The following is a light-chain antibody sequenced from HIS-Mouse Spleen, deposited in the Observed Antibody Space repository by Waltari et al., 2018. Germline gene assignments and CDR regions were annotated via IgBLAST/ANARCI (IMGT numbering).Light chain of an antibody. V-gene: IGLV2-14*01. CDR1: SSDVGGSNY. CDR3: SSYTSSSTF. J-gene: IGLJ1*01. Sequence: QSALTQPASVSGSPGQSITIPCTGTSSDVGGSNYVSWYQHHPGKAPKLMIHEVSNLPSGVSNRFSGSKSGNTASLTISGLQAEDEADYYCSSYTSSSTFFGTGTKVTVL. CDR2: EVS.